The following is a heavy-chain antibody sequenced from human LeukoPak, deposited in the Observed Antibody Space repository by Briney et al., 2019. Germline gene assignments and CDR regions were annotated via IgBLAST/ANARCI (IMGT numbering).Heavy chain of an antibody. Sequence: PSETLSFTCTVSGGSISTYFWNWIRQPPGKGLEWIGYVCCNGNTNYNPSLKSRLTISVDTSKNQFSLKLTSVTAADTAVYYCVRDRAAAGGWLDPWGQGALVTVSS. CDR2: VCCNGNT. J-gene: IGHJ5*02. CDR3: VRDRAAAGGWLDP. V-gene: IGHV4-59*01. D-gene: IGHD6-13*01. CDR1: GGSISTYF.